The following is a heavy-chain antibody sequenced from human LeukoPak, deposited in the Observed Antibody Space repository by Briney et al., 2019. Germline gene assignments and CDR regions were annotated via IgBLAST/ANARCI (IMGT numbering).Heavy chain of an antibody. J-gene: IGHJ4*02. CDR3: AKDQTTMVRGVIHFDY. Sequence: PGGSLRLSCAASGFTFSSYAMSWVRQAPGKGLEWVSAISGSGGSTYYADSVKGRFTISRDNSKNTLYLQMNSPRAEDTAVYYCAKDQTTMVRGVIHFDYWGQGTLVTVSS. D-gene: IGHD3-10*01. V-gene: IGHV3-23*01. CDR2: ISGSGGST. CDR1: GFTFSSYA.